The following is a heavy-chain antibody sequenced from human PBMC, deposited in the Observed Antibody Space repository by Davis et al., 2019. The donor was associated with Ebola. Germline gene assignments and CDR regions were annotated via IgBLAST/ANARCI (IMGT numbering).Heavy chain of an antibody. CDR1: GFTFSSYG. Sequence: GGSLRLSCAASGFTFSSYGMHWVRQAPGKGLEWVAVISYDGSNKYYADSVKGRFTISRDNSKNTLYLQMNSLRDEDTAVYYCARGAGFLCDYWGQGTLVTVSS. J-gene: IGHJ4*02. CDR3: ARGAGFLCDY. V-gene: IGHV3-30*03. CDR2: ISYDGSNK.